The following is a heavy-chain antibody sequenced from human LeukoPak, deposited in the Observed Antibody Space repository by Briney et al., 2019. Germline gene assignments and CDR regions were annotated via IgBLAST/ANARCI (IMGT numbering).Heavy chain of an antibody. CDR2: IYHSGST. CDR3: ARLYGSGSTNWFDP. Sequence: PSENLSLTCAGSAGTISSGGYSWSWIRQPPGRGLEWIGYIYHSGSTYYNPSLKSRVDRSKNQFSLKLSSVTAADTAVYYCARLYGSGSTNWFDPWGQGTLVTVSS. V-gene: IGHV4-30-2*01. J-gene: IGHJ5*02. CDR1: AGTISSGGYS. D-gene: IGHD3-10*01.